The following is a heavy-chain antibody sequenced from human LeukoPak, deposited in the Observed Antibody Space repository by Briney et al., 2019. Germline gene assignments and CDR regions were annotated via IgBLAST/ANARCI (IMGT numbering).Heavy chain of an antibody. Sequence: SVKLSCKASGYTFTNYGISWVRQAPGQGFEWMGWISAYNSHTNYPQKFEGRVNVTTDTSTYTAYMELRSLESDDTAVYYCARDRQSSSLWGQGTLVTVTS. CDR1: GYTFTNYG. D-gene: IGHD6-6*01. V-gene: IGHV1-18*01. CDR3: ARDRQSSSL. CDR2: ISAYNSHT. J-gene: IGHJ4*01.